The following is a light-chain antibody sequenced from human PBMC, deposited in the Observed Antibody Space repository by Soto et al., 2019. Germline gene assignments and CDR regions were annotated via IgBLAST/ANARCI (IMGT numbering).Light chain of an antibody. CDR3: QQYHDWPIT. Sequence: EIVLTQSPGTLSLSPGERATLSCRASQSISSSYLAWYQQKPGQAPRLLIYGASSRATGIPDRFSGSGSGTDFTLTISSLQSEDFAVYHCQQYHDWPITFGQGTRLEIK. V-gene: IGKV3-20*01. J-gene: IGKJ5*01. CDR2: GAS. CDR1: QSISSSY.